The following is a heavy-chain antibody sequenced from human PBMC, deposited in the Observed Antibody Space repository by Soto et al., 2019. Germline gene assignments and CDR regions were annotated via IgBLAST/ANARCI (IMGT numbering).Heavy chain of an antibody. CDR2: INPIGGST. Sequence: QVQLVQSGAEVKKPGASVKVSCKASGYTFTSYYMHWVRQAPGQGLEWMGIINPIGGSTSYAQQFPGRVTMTRDTSTSTVYMELSSLRSEDTAVYYCARGASYIVVVTAIFHLDSWGQGTLVTVSS. V-gene: IGHV1-46*01. CDR1: GYTFTSYY. J-gene: IGHJ4*02. CDR3: ARGASYIVVVTAIFHLDS. D-gene: IGHD2-21*02.